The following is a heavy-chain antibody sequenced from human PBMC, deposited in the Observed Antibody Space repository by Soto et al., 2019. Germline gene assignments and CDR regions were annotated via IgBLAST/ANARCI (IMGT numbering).Heavy chain of an antibody. CDR3: ARSQGGSSSLDIYYYYYYGMDV. J-gene: IGHJ6*02. CDR2: IIPIFGTA. Sequence: SVKVSCKASGYTFTGYYMHWVRQAPGQGLEWMGGIIPIFGTAKYAQKFQGRVTITADESTSTGYVELSSLRSEDTAVYYCARSQGGSSSLDIYYYYYYGMDVWGQGTTVTVSS. V-gene: IGHV1-69*13. D-gene: IGHD2-15*01. CDR1: GYTFTGYY.